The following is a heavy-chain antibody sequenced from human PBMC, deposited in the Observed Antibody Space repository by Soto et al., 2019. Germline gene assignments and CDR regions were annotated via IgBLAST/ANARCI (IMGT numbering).Heavy chain of an antibody. V-gene: IGHV3-23*01. J-gene: IGHJ4*02. Sequence: GGSLRLSCAVSGFIFSNYAMSWVRQAPGKGLEWVSAISGTGSSTYYADSVKGRFTISRDNSKNTLYLQMNSLRAEDTAVYYCAKVFGSSYIEDYWGQGTGVTVAS. CDR2: ISGTGSST. D-gene: IGHD6-6*01. CDR3: AKVFGSSYIEDY. CDR1: GFIFSNYA.